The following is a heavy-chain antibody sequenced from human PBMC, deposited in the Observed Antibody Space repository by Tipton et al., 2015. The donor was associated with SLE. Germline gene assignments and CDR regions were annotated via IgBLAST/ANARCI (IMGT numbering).Heavy chain of an antibody. V-gene: IGHV4-34*01. CDR1: GGSFSGYY. D-gene: IGHD6-19*01. J-gene: IGHJ6*02. CDR2: INHSGST. CDR3: ARGVAVADPFDYCCGMDV. Sequence: TLSLTCAVYGGSFSGYYWSWIRQPPGKGLEWIGEINHSGSTNYNPSLKSRVTISVDTSKNQFSLKLSSMTAADTAVYYCARGVAVADPFDYCCGMDVWGQGTTVTVSS.